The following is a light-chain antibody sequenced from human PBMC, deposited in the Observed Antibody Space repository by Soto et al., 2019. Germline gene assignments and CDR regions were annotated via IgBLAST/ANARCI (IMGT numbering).Light chain of an antibody. V-gene: IGKV1-5*01. Sequence: DIQMTQSPSTLSAAVGDAVTITCPASQTISRWLAWYQQKPGKAPRLLIYTASTLESGVPSRFSASGSGTEFTLTISSLHPDDFATYYCQEYNNYWTFGQGTKVDIK. CDR2: TAS. J-gene: IGKJ1*01. CDR1: QTISRW. CDR3: QEYNNYWT.